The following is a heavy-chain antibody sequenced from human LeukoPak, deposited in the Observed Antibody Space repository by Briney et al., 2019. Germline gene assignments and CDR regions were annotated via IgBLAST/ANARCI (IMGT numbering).Heavy chain of an antibody. D-gene: IGHD6-6*01. CDR3: ARDYRRYSSSPYDY. CDR2: IIPIFGTA. J-gene: IGHJ4*02. V-gene: IGHV1-69*06. Sequence: SVKVSCKASGGTFSSYAISWVRQAPGQGLEWMGGIIPIFGTANYAQKFQGRVTITADKSTSTAYMELRSLRSDDTAVYYCARDYRRYSSSPYDYWGQGTLVTVSS. CDR1: GGTFSSYA.